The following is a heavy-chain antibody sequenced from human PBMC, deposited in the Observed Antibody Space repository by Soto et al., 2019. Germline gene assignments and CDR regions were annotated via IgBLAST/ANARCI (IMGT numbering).Heavy chain of an antibody. CDR1: GFTFSSYA. CDR3: AREQGGWPNWYLDL. Sequence: HPGGSLRLSCAASGFTFSSYAMSWVRQAPAKRREWVSAISGSGGSTYYADSVKGRFTISRDNSKNTVYLQMNSLRVEDAAVYYCAREQGGWPNWYLDLWGRGTLVTVSS. V-gene: IGHV3-23*01. J-gene: IGHJ2*01. D-gene: IGHD6-19*01. CDR2: ISGSGGST.